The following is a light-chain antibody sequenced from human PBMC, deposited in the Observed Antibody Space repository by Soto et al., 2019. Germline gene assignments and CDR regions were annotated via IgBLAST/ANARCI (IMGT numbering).Light chain of an antibody. V-gene: IGLV2-14*01. CDR1: SSDVGGYNF. CDR2: EVS. Sequence: VLTQPASVSGSPGQSITISCTGTSSDVGGYNFVSWYQHHPGKAPKLIIYEVSRRPSGVSNRFSGSKSANTASLTISGLQAEDEANYFCASYTTATTWVFGGGTKVTVL. J-gene: IGLJ3*02. CDR3: ASYTTATTWV.